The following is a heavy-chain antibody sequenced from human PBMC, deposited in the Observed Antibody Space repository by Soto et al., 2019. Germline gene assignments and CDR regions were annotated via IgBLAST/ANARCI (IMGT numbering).Heavy chain of an antibody. Sequence: LRLSCAASGFTFSIYAMTWVRQSPGKGLEWVSSMSRTGDNTYYADSVRGRFTISRDNSKNTLYLQMNSLRAEDTAIYYCAKDQSNSNPLYYFDFWGPGTLVTVSS. J-gene: IGHJ4*02. CDR3: AKDQSNSNPLYYFDF. V-gene: IGHV3-23*01. CDR2: MSRTGDNT. CDR1: GFTFSIYA. D-gene: IGHD3-22*01.